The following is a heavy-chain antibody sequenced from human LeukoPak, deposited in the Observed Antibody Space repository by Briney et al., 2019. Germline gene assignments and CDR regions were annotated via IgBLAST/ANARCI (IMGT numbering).Heavy chain of an antibody. CDR2: IRDAGSNK. J-gene: IGHJ4*01. CDR1: GFTFSSYG. V-gene: IGHV3-30*02. Sequence: PGGSLRLSCAASGFTFSSYGMHWVRQAPGKGLEWVSFIRDAGSNKYYADSVKGRFTISRDNSKNTLYLRMNSLRAEDTAIYYCAKTNVVVVAATYYWGQGTLVTVSS. D-gene: IGHD2-15*01. CDR3: AKTNVVVVAATYY.